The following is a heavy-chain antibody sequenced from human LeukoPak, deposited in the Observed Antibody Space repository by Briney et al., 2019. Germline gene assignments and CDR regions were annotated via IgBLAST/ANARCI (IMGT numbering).Heavy chain of an antibody. Sequence: GGSLRLSCAASGFTFKSFAMSWVRQAPGKGLEWVAVTSGDEDSTHYAESVRGRFIISTDNSKNSPYLQMNSLRAEDTAIYYCTKDLMTGFSNGWHFGSWGQGTLVTVSS. J-gene: IGHJ4*02. D-gene: IGHD6-19*01. V-gene: IGHV3-23*01. CDR2: TSGDEDST. CDR3: TKDLMTGFSNGWHFGS. CDR1: GFTFKSFA.